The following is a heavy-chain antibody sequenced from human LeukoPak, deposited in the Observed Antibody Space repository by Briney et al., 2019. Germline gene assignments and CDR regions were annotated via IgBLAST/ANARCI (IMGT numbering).Heavy chain of an antibody. D-gene: IGHD2-2*01. V-gene: IGHV4-4*07. CDR1: GGSISSYY. J-gene: IGHJ6*03. CDR2: IYTSGST. CDR3: AREVPAAITLYYYYYMDV. Sequence: SETLSLTCTVSGGSISSYYWSWIRQPAGKGLEWIGRIYTSGSTNYNPSLKSRVTMSVDTSKNQFSLKLSSVTAADTAVYYCAREVPAAITLYYYYYMDVWGKGTTITVSS.